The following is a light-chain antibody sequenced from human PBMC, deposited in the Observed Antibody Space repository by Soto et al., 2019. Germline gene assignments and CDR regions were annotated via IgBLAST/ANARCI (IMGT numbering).Light chain of an antibody. CDR2: GAS. CDR1: QSVSSSS. J-gene: IGKJ1*01. Sequence: VLTQSPGTLSLTPGERATLPCRASQSVSSSSLAWYQQKPGQAPRLLIYGASTRATGIPARFSGSGSGTDFTLTISRLEPEDFATYYCQQYNTYPWTFGQGTKVDI. V-gene: IGKV3-20*01. CDR3: QQYNTYPWT.